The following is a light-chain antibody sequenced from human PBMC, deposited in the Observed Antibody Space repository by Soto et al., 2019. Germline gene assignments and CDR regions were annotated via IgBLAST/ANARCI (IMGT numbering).Light chain of an antibody. CDR2: GAS. V-gene: IGKV3-20*01. CDR1: QPLSDFH. Sequence: VMLTQSTGTLSLSPGERATLSCRASQPLSDFHLAWYQQRPGQPPRLLIYGASTRATGVPDRFSGSGSGTDITLTISRLEPEDSAVYYCEQYGSSPRTFAQGTKVAIK. J-gene: IGKJ1*01. CDR3: EQYGSSPRT.